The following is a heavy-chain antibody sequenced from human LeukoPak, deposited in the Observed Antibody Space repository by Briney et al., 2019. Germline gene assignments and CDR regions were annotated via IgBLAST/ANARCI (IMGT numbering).Heavy chain of an antibody. Sequence: PSETLSLTWTVSGGSISSSSNYWGWIRQPAGKGQEWIGSIYYSGSTYYNPSLKSRVTISVDTSKNQFSLKLSSVTAADTAVYYCARNPDITMIVVGDNAFDIWGQGTMVTVSS. J-gene: IGHJ3*02. CDR2: IYYSGST. D-gene: IGHD3-22*01. V-gene: IGHV4-39*01. CDR3: ARNPDITMIVVGDNAFDI. CDR1: GGSISSSSNY.